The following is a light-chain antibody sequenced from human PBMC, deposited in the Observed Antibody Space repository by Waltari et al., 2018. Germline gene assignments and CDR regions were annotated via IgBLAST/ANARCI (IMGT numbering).Light chain of an antibody. Sequence: QSALNQPRSVSRSPGQSVPISVPRTSRAIGPDNYVSWYQQHPGTVPTLILYDVTKRPSGVPDRFSGSKSGNTASLTISGLQAEDEADYYCSSYTSGSLWVFGGGTKLTVL. V-gene: IGLV2-11*01. CDR1: SRAIGPDNY. CDR2: DVT. J-gene: IGLJ3*02. CDR3: SSYTSGSLWV.